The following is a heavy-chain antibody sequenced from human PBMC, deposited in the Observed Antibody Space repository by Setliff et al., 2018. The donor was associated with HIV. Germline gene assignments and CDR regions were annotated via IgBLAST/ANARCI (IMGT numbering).Heavy chain of an antibody. CDR3: ARDGVWDEYYYYYMDV. V-gene: IGHV1-2*06. D-gene: IGHD3-16*01. Sequence: VKVSCKASEYTFTNFYVHWVRQAPGQGLEWMGRINPKSGGTNYAQNFQGRVTMTRDTSRKTAYMELKRLTSDDTAVYYCARDGVWDEYYYYYMDVWGKGTTVTVSS. J-gene: IGHJ6*03. CDR1: EYTFTNFY. CDR2: INPKSGGT.